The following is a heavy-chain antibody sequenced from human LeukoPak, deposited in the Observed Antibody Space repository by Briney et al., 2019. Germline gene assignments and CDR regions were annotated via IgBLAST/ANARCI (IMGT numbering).Heavy chain of an antibody. Sequence: GGSLRLSCAASGFTFSGSAMHWVRQASGKGLEWVGRIRSKANSYATAYAASVKGRFTISRDDSKSTAYLQMNSLKTEDTAVYYCTRRLYYYDSSGYYYSDYWGQGTLVTVSS. CDR2: IRSKANSYAT. CDR3: TRRLYYYDSSGYYYSDY. J-gene: IGHJ4*02. D-gene: IGHD3-22*01. V-gene: IGHV3-73*01. CDR1: GFTFSGSA.